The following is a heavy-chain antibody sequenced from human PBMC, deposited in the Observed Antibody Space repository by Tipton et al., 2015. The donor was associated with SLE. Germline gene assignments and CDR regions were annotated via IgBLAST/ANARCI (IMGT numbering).Heavy chain of an antibody. J-gene: IGHJ3*02. Sequence: LRLSCAASGFTFSSYAMSWVRQPPGKGLEWIGEINHSGSTNYNPSLKSRVTISVDTSKNQFSLKLSSVTAADTAVYYCARDSGADAFDIWGQGTMVTVSS. CDR2: INHSGST. D-gene: IGHD3-10*01. CDR1: GFTFSSYA. CDR3: ARDSGADAFDI. V-gene: IGHV4-34*01.